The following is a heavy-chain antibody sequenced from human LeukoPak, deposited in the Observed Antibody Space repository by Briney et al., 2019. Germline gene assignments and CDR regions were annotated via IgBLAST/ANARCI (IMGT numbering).Heavy chain of an antibody. V-gene: IGHV3-33*01. J-gene: IGHJ4*02. CDR1: GFTFSSHG. CDR2: IWYDGSNK. D-gene: IGHD1-26*01. Sequence: GRSLGLSCAASGFTFSSHGMHWVRQAPGKGLEWVAVIWYDGSNKYYADSVKGRFTISKDNSKNTLYLQMNSLRAEDTAVYYCARDRVVGATTLDYWGQGTLVTVSS. CDR3: ARDRVVGATTLDY.